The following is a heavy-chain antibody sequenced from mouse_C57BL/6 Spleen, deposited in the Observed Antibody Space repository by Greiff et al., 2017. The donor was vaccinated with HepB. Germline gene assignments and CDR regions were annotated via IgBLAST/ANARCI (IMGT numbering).Heavy chain of an antibody. CDR2: IDPEDGET. J-gene: IGHJ3*01. V-gene: IGHV14-2*01. D-gene: IGHD2-3*01. CDR3: ASHYDGYLGWFAY. Sequence: VQLQQPGAELVKPGASVKLSCTASGFNFKDYYMHWVKQRPEQGLEWIGRIDPEDGETKYAPKFQGKATITVDTSSNTAYLQLSSLTSEDTAVYYEASHYDGYLGWFAYWGQGTLVTVSA. CDR1: GFNFKDYY.